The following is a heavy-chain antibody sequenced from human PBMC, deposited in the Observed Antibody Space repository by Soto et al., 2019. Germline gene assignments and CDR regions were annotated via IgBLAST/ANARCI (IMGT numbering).Heavy chain of an antibody. D-gene: IGHD1-1*01. CDR2: IYHSGST. V-gene: IGHV4-30-2*01. CDR1: GGSISSGGYS. Sequence: QLQLQESGSGLVRPSQTLSLTCAVSGGSISSGGYSWNWIRQPPGKGLEWIGYIYHSGSTLFNPSLQRRVTQSRDKSKNQFSLKLSSVTAAHTAVYYCARDQLEGNWFDPWGQGTLVTVSS. CDR3: ARDQLEGNWFDP. J-gene: IGHJ5*02.